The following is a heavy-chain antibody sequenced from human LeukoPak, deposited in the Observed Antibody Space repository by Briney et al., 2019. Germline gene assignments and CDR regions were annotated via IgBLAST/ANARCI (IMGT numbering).Heavy chain of an antibody. J-gene: IGHJ5*02. CDR2: INPNSGGT. Sequence: ASVKASCKASGYTFTGYYMHWVRQAPGQGLEWMGWINPNSGGTNYAQKFQGRVTMTRDTSISTAYMELSRLRSDDTAVYYCARDRNGVGSSWYDWFDPWGQGTLVTVSS. CDR1: GYTFTGYY. D-gene: IGHD6-13*01. V-gene: IGHV1-2*02. CDR3: ARDRNGVGSSWYDWFDP.